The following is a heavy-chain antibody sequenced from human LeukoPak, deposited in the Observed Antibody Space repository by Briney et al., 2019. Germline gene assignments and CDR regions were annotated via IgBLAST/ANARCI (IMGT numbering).Heavy chain of an antibody. J-gene: IGHJ4*02. CDR2: IGIDSGNT. D-gene: IGHD5-24*01. CDR3: ARDYKYAFDN. CDR1: GFTTSDYS. Sequence: GGSLRLSCAASGFTTSDYSMNWVRQAPGKGLEWISYIGIDSGNTNYADSVKGRFTISGDKAKNSLYLQMNSLRVEDTAVYYCARDYKYAFDNWGQGTLVTVSS. V-gene: IGHV3-48*01.